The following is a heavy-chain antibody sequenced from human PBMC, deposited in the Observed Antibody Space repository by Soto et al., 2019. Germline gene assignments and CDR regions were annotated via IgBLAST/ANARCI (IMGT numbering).Heavy chain of an antibody. Sequence: ASETLSLTCTVSGGSISSSSYYWGWIRQPPGKGLEWIGSIYYSGSTYYNPSLKSRVTISVDTSKNQFSLKLSSVTAADTAVYYVARGGGYTFDYWGQGTLVTVSS. D-gene: IGHD3-16*01. CDR1: GGSISSSSYY. CDR2: IYYSGST. V-gene: IGHV4-39*01. CDR3: ARGGGYTFDY. J-gene: IGHJ4*02.